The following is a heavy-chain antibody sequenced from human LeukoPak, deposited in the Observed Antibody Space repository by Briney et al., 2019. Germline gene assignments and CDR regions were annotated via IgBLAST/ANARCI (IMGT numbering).Heavy chain of an antibody. CDR1: GFTVSSNY. CDR2: IYGNSNT. Sequence: GGSLRLSCAVSGFTVSSNYMSWVRQAPGKGLEWVSLIYGNSNTQYAGSVKGRFTISRDNSKNTLYLQMNSLRVEDTAMYYCASRRRGYSPFDPWGQGTLVTVSS. CDR3: ASRRRGYSPFDP. D-gene: IGHD2-15*01. J-gene: IGHJ5*02. V-gene: IGHV3-53*01.